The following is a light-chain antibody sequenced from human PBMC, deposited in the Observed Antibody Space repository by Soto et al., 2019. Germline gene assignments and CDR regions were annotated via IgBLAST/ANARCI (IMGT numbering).Light chain of an antibody. J-gene: IGKJ5*01. CDR3: QHYNSYPIT. CDR1: QSISPW. V-gene: IGKV1-5*03. Sequence: DIQMTQSPSTLSASVGDRVTITCRASQSISPWLAWYQQKPGKAPKLLIYKASSLESGVPSRFSGRGSGTEFTLTISSLQPEDFATYYCQHYNSYPITFGQGTRLEIK. CDR2: KAS.